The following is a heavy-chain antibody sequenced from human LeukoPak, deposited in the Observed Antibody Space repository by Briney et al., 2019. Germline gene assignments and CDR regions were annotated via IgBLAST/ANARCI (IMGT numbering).Heavy chain of an antibody. CDR3: AKVFDYDSSGSGFDY. Sequence: GGSLRLSCAASGFTFSSYAMSWVRQAPGKGLEWVSAISGSGGSTYYADSVKGRFTISRDNSKNSLYLQMNSLRAEDTALYYCAKVFDYDSSGSGFDYWGQGTLVTVSS. CDR2: ISGSGGST. CDR1: GFTFSSYA. V-gene: IGHV3-23*01. J-gene: IGHJ4*02. D-gene: IGHD3-22*01.